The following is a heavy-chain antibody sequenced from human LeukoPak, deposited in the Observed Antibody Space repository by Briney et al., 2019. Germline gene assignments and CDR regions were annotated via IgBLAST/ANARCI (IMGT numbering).Heavy chain of an antibody. J-gene: IGHJ4*02. D-gene: IGHD4/OR15-4a*01. V-gene: IGHV3-23*01. CDR3: ANLDYSGSIPAYFDY. CDR2: ISGSGGST. Sequence: GGSLRLSCAASGFTFSSYAMSWVRQAPGKGLEWVSAISGSGGSTYYADSVKGRFTISRDNSKNTLYLQMNSLRAEDTAVYYCANLDYSGSIPAYFDYWGQGTLVTVSS. CDR1: GFTFSSYA.